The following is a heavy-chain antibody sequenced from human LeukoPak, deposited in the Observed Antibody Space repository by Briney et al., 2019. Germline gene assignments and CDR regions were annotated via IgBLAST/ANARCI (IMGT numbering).Heavy chain of an antibody. J-gene: IGHJ4*02. V-gene: IGHV4-59*12. Sequence: SETLSLTCTVSGGSISSYYWSWIRQPPGKGLEWIGNIYYSGSTNYNPSLKSRVTMSVDTSKSQFSLKLSSVTAADTAVYYCARGPTTVTRAFDYWGQGTLVTVSS. CDR1: GGSISSYY. CDR3: ARGPTTVTRAFDY. D-gene: IGHD4-17*01. CDR2: IYYSGST.